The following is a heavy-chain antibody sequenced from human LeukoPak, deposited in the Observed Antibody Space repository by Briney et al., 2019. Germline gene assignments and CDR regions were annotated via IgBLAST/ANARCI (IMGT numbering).Heavy chain of an antibody. J-gene: IGHJ5*02. CDR3: ARTLWFGESKWFDP. Sequence: SETVSLTCTVSGGSISSFYWSWIRQPPGKGLEWIGYIYYSGSTNYNPSLKSRVTISVDTSKNQFSLKLSSVTAADTAVYYCARTLWFGESKWFDPWGQGTLVTVSS. D-gene: IGHD3-10*01. CDR2: IYYSGST. V-gene: IGHV4-59*01. CDR1: GGSISSFY.